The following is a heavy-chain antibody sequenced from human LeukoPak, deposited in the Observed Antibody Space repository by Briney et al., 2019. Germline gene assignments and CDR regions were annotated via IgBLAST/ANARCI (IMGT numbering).Heavy chain of an antibody. J-gene: IGHJ4*02. CDR2: VSFEGSNK. D-gene: IGHD3-10*01. CDR1: GFIFCRYG. Sequence: PGGSLRLSCAASGFIFCRYGMHWVRQAPGKGLEWVAVVSFEGSNKYYADSVKGRFTISRDNSKNTLSLQMNSLRAEDTAVYYCAKDMGYYYGSGSYPPENDYWGQGTLVTVSS. CDR3: AKDMGYYYGSGSYPPENDY. V-gene: IGHV3-30*18.